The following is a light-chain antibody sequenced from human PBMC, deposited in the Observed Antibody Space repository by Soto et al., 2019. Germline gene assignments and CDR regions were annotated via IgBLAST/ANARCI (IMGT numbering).Light chain of an antibody. V-gene: IGKV1-5*03. CDR1: QSISTW. CDR3: QQYNSFSRK. J-gene: IGKJ1*01. Sequence: DIQMTQSPSTLSASVGDRVTIACRASQSISTWLAWYQQKPGKAPKLLIYKASTLQSGVPSRFSGSGSGTVFTLTISSLQPDDFATYYCQQYNSFSRKFGQGTRWIS. CDR2: KAS.